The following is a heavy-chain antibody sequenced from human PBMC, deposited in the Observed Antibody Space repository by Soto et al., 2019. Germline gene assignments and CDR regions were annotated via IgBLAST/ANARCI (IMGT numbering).Heavy chain of an antibody. D-gene: IGHD4-17*01. CDR2: ISPHNGQT. V-gene: IGHV1-18*04. CDR1: GYTFTTYG. J-gene: IGHJ4*02. Sequence: ASVKVSCKTSGYTFTTYGISWVRQAPGQGLQWMGWISPHNGQTNYAQNFQGRVTLTTDTSTNTAFMELRSLRSDDTAIYYCARDVDVLTTPPGDYWGQGALVTVS. CDR3: ARDVDVLTTPPGDY.